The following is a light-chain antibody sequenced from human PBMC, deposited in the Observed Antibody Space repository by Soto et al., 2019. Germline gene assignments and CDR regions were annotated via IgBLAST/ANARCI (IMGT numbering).Light chain of an antibody. CDR2: EVS. CDR1: SSDVGGYNY. CDR3: SSYAGRNNYV. V-gene: IGLV2-8*01. Sequence: QSVLTQPPSASGSPGQSVTISCTGTSSDVGGYNYVSWYQQHPGKAPKPMIYEVSKRPSGVPDRFSGSKSGNTASLTVSGLQAEDEADYYCSSYAGRNNYVFGIGTKVTVL. J-gene: IGLJ1*01.